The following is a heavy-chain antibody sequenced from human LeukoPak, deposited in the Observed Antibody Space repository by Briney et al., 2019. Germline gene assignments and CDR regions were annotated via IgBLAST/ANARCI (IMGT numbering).Heavy chain of an antibody. CDR3: ARGHLRYSSSSPETAPDY. D-gene: IGHD6-6*01. CDR1: GYTFTSYY. CDR2: INPSGGST. Sequence: ASVKVSCKASGYTFTSYYMHWVRQAPGQGLEWMGIINPSGGSTSYAQKFQGRVTMTRDMSTSTVYMELSSLRSEDTAVYYCARGHLRYSSSSPETAPDYWGQGTLVTVSS. J-gene: IGHJ4*02. V-gene: IGHV1-46*01.